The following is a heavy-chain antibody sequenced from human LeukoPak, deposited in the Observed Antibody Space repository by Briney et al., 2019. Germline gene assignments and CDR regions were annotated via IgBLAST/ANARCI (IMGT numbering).Heavy chain of an antibody. Sequence: SETLSLTCTVSGGSIISTSYYWGWIRQPPGKGLEWIVSIYYSGNTYYNPSLKSRVTISIDMSKHQFSLKVNSVTAADTAVYYCARHGRVYCSSTSCYDDYWGHGTLVTVSS. D-gene: IGHD2-2*01. CDR3: ARHGRVYCSSTSCYDDY. CDR1: GGSIISTSYY. J-gene: IGHJ4*01. CDR2: IYYSGNT. V-gene: IGHV4-39*01.